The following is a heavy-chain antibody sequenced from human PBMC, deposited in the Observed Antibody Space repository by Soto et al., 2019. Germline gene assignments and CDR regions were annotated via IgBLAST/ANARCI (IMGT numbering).Heavy chain of an antibody. CDR3: ARERAAAGSNWFDP. V-gene: IGHV1-8*01. CDR1: GYTFTSYD. D-gene: IGHD6-13*01. J-gene: IGHJ5*02. Sequence: QVQLVQSGAEVKKPGASMKVSCKASGYTFTSYDINWVRQATGQGLEWMGWMNPNSGNTGYAQKFQGRVTMTRNTSISTAYMELSSLRSEDTAVYYCARERAAAGSNWFDPWGQGTLVTVSS. CDR2: MNPNSGNT.